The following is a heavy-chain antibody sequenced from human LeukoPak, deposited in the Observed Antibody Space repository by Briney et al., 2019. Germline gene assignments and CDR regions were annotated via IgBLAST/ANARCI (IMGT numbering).Heavy chain of an antibody. CDR2: INTDGSRI. CDR3: ARDYHDSSGYYSNDAFDI. J-gene: IGHJ3*02. V-gene: IGHV3-74*01. Sequence: GGSLRLSCAASGFIFGNYWMQWVRQAPGKGLVWVSRINTDGSRINYADSVKGRFTVSRDNAKNTLYLQMNSLRAEDTAVYYCARDYHDSSGYYSNDAFDIWGQGTMVTVSS. D-gene: IGHD3-22*01. CDR1: GFIFGNYW.